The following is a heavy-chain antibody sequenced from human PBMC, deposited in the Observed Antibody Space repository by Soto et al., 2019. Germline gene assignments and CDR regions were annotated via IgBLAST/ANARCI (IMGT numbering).Heavy chain of an antibody. V-gene: IGHV3-30*18. CDR2: VSHDGRNT. Sequence: VQLVESGGGVVQPGRSLRLSCAASGFTFSDYAIHWIREAPGKGLEWVAVVSHDGRNTHYADSVKGRFTISRDSSKNTVSLEMTSLRAEDTAVYYCAKGGRQWLVTSDFNYWGQGALVTVSS. CDR3: AKGGRQWLVTSDFNY. J-gene: IGHJ4*02. D-gene: IGHD6-19*01. CDR1: GFTFSDYA.